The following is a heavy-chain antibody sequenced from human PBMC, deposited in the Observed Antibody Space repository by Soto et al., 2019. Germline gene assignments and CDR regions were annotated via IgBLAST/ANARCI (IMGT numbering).Heavy chain of an antibody. D-gene: IGHD2-15*01. CDR3: ATTGVVVAATPFDY. J-gene: IGHJ4*02. Sequence: QVQLVQSGAEVKKPGASVKVSCKASGYTFTSYDINWVRQATGHGLEWMGWMNPNSGNTGYAQKFQGRVTMTRNTSISTAYMELSSLRSEDTAVYYCATTGVVVAATPFDYWGQGTLVTVSS. CDR1: GYTFTSYD. V-gene: IGHV1-8*01. CDR2: MNPNSGNT.